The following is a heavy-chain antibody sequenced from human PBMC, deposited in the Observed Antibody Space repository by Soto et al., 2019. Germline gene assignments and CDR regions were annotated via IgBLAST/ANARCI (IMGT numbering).Heavy chain of an antibody. J-gene: IGHJ6*02. CDR1: GYIFTLYW. V-gene: IGHV5-51*01. CDR3: ARQSPTPGYYYFSYGMDV. D-gene: IGHD4-17*01. Sequence: PXESLRVSCKASGYIFTLYWIGLVRQMSGKGLEWMGIIYPGDSDTRYIPSFQGQVTISADKSISTASLQWSSLKASDTAVYYCARQSPTPGYYYFSYGMDVWGQGSTVTVSS. CDR2: IYPGDSDT.